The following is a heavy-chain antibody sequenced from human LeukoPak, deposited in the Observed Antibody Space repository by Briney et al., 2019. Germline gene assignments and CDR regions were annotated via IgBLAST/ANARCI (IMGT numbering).Heavy chain of an antibody. V-gene: IGHV3-7*03. CDR1: GFTFRHSW. D-gene: IGHD1-14*01. J-gene: IGHJ4*02. Sequence: VQLVESGGGVVQPGRSLRLSCAASGFTFRHSWLSWIRQTPGKGLEWVANIHPDSSDKFYVDSMEGRFTISRDNTKNSLYLQIDNARVDDTGLYYCTRLPRETAGDYWGQGVPVIVSS. CDR2: IHPDSSDK. CDR3: TRLPRETAGDY.